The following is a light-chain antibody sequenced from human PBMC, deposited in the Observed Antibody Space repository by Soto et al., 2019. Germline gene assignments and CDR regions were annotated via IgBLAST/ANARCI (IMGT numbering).Light chain of an antibody. Sequence: DIQMTQSPSTLSASVGDRVTITCRASQSISSWLAWYQQKPGKAPKLLIYDASSLESGVPSRFSGSGSGTEFTLTISSLQPDDFATYYCHQYDNVPQPVGQGTKADSK. V-gene: IGKV1-5*01. CDR3: HQYDNVPQP. J-gene: IGKJ2*01. CDR2: DAS. CDR1: QSISSW.